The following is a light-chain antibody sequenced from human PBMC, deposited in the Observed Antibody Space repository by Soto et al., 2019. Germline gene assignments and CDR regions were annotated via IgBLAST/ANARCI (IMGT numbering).Light chain of an antibody. CDR2: RAS. Sequence: ILMTQSPASLSVSPGERATLSCRASQNIYSNIAWYQQRPGQAPRLLIYRASTRATGVPARFSGSGSGTEFTLTISSLQSEDFTVYSCLQYPNLWAFGQGTKVEIK. V-gene: IGKV3-15*01. J-gene: IGKJ1*01. CDR1: QNIYSN. CDR3: LQYPNLWA.